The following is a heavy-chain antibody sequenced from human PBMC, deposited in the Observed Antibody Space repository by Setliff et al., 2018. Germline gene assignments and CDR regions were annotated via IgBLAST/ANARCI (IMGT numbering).Heavy chain of an antibody. D-gene: IGHD6-19*01. CDR1: RDSFTNYW. J-gene: IGHJ4*02. V-gene: IGHV5-51*01. CDR3: ARRTGFAVAGFDH. CDR2: IYPGDSET. Sequence: GESLKISCKESRDSFTNYWIIWVRQMPGKGLEWVGIIYPGDSETRYSPSFQGQATMSADKSISTAYLQWSGLKASDTAIYYCARRTGFAVAGFDHWGQGTLVTVSS.